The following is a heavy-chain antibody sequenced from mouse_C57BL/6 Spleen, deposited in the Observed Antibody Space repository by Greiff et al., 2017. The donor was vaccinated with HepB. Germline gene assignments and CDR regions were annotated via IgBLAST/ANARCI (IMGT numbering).Heavy chain of an antibody. Sequence: EVHLVESGGGLVKPGGSLKLSCAASGFTFSDYGMHWVRQAPEKGLEWVAYISSGSSTIYYADTVKGRFTISRDNAKNTLFLQMTSLRSEDTAMYYCARPEDGGYYFDYWGQGTTLTVSS. J-gene: IGHJ2*01. CDR2: ISSGSSTI. CDR1: GFTFSDYG. V-gene: IGHV5-17*01. CDR3: ARPEDGGYYFDY.